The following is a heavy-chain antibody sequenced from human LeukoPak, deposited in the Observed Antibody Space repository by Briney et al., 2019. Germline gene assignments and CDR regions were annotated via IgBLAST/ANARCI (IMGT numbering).Heavy chain of an antibody. Sequence: GGSLRLSCAASGFTFSSYAMHWVRQAPGKGLDWVAVISYDGSNNKYADSVKGRFTISRDNSKSTLYLQMNSLRPEDMSVYYCARGFPHYYDSRGIKFDYWGQGTLVTVSS. CDR2: ISYDGSNN. D-gene: IGHD3-22*01. V-gene: IGHV3-30*04. J-gene: IGHJ4*02. CDR1: GFTFSSYA. CDR3: ARGFPHYYDSRGIKFDY.